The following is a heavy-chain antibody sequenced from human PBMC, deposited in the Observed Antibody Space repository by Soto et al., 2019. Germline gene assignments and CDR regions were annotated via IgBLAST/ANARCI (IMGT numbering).Heavy chain of an antibody. CDR3: AKGFIVAATTPEFDY. J-gene: IGHJ4*02. Sequence: GGSLRLSCSASGFTFNTYAMSWVRQAPGKGLEWVSGVTDSGGKTYYADSVKGRFTISRDNSKNTLYLQMNSLRAEDTAVYYCAKGFIVAATTPEFDYWGQGTLVTVSS. CDR1: GFTFNTYA. D-gene: IGHD1-26*01. CDR2: VTDSGGKT. V-gene: IGHV3-23*01.